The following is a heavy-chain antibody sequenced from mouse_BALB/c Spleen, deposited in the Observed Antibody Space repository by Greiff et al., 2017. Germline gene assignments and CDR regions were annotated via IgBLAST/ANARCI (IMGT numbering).Heavy chain of an antibody. Sequence: LKQPGSELVRPGASVKLSCKASGYTFTSYWMHWVKQRPGQGLEWIGNIYPGSGSTNYDEKFKSKATLTVDTSSSTAYMQLSSLTSEDSAVYYCTRSMITTWFAYWGQGTLVTVSA. CDR3: TRSMITTWFAY. CDR2: IYPGSGST. J-gene: IGHJ3*01. V-gene: IGHV1S22*01. D-gene: IGHD2-4*01. CDR1: GYTFTSYW.